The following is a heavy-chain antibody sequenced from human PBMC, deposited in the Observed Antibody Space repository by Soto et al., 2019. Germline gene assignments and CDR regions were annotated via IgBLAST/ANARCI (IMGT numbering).Heavy chain of an antibody. D-gene: IGHD6-13*01. V-gene: IGHV3-33*01. CDR3: ARDRDDYSSSWYSVSSPGH. Sequence: GGSLRLSCAASGFTFSSYGMHWVRQAPGKGLEWVAVIWYDGSNKYYADSVKGRFTISRDDSKNTLYLQMNSLRAEDTAVYYCARDRDDYSSSWYSVSSPGHWGQGTLVTVP. J-gene: IGHJ4*02. CDR2: IWYDGSNK. CDR1: GFTFSSYG.